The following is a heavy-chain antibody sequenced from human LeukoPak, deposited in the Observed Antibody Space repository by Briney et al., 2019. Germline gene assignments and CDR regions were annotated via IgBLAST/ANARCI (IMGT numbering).Heavy chain of an antibody. D-gene: IGHD3-10*01. V-gene: IGHV4-61*02. Sequence: SETLSLTCTVSGGSISSGSYYWSWIRQPAGKGLEWIGRIYTSGSTNYNPSLKSRVTISVDTSKNQFSLKLSSVTAADTAVYYCARDKYYYGSGHYDAFDIWGQGTMVTVSS. CDR2: IYTSGST. J-gene: IGHJ3*02. CDR1: GGSISSGSYY. CDR3: ARDKYYYGSGHYDAFDI.